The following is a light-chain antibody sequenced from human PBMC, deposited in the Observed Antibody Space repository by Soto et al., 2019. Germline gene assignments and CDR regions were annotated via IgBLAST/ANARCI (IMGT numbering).Light chain of an antibody. J-gene: IGKJ5*01. V-gene: IGKV3-11*01. CDR1: QSFRGL. Sequence: EVVLTQSPVTLTLSPGDRATLSCRASQSFRGLLAWYQQKPGQAPRLLIYDAYNRATGIPPRFSGSGSGTDFTLTISSLEPEDSAVYYCQQRHMWPITFAQGTRLEN. CDR3: QQRHMWPIT. CDR2: DAY.